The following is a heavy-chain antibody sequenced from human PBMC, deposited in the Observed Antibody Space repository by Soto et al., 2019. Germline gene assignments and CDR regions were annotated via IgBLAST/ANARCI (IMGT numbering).Heavy chain of an antibody. CDR2: INHSGST. V-gene: IGHV4-34*01. CDR1: GGSFSGYY. Sequence: XETLSLTCAVYGGSFSGYYWSWIRQPPGKGLEWIGEINHSGSTNYNPSLKSRVTISVDTSKNQFSLKLSSVTAADTAVYYCGRTGDSGGMDVWGQGTTVTVSS. D-gene: IGHD3-16*01. J-gene: IGHJ6*02. CDR3: GRTGDSGGMDV.